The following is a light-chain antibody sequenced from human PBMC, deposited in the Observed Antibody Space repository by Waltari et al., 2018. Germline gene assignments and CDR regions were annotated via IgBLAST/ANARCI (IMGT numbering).Light chain of an antibody. CDR2: DAS. J-gene: IGKJ5*01. CDR1: QHVSKY. V-gene: IGKV1-33*01. CDR3: QQYYNVPRT. Sequence: DIQMTQSPSSLSASVAARVTITCQASQHVSKYLNWYQQKPGKAPNLLIYDASNLQRGVPSRFSGSGSATHFTFTISSLQPEDIATYYCQQYYNVPRTFGQGTRLEIK.